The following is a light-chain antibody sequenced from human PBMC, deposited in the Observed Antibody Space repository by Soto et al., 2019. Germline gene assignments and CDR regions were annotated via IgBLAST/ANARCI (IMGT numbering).Light chain of an antibody. J-gene: IGLJ2*01. Sequence: QSVLTQPASVSGSPGQSITISCTGTSSDVGGYNYVSWYQQHPGKAPKLMIYDVSNRPSGVSNRFSGSKSGNTASLTISGLQAEDGDDYCCSSYTSSSTLMVFGGGTELTVL. CDR3: SSYTSSSTLMV. CDR2: DVS. CDR1: SSDVGGYNY. V-gene: IGLV2-14*01.